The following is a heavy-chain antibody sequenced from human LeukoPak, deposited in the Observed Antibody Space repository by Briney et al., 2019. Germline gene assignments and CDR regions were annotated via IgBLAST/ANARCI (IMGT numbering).Heavy chain of an antibody. CDR2: IYYSGST. Sequence: SETLSLTCTVSGGSISNYYWSWIRQPPGKGLEWIGYIYYSGSTNYNPSLKSRVTISVDTSKNQFSLKLSSVTAADTAVYYCATHFGFGDAFDIWGQGTMVTVSS. CDR1: GGSISNYY. D-gene: IGHD3-10*01. J-gene: IGHJ3*02. V-gene: IGHV4-59*08. CDR3: ATHFGFGDAFDI.